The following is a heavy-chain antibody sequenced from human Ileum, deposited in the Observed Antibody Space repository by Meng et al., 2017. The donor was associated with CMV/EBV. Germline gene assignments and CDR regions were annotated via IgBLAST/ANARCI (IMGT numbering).Heavy chain of an antibody. CDR2: LYHSGSS. CDR1: GGSISSGSNY. CDR3: ARSEWLEIFDY. V-gene: IGHV4-39*01. Sequence: SETLSPTCTVAGGSISSGSNYWGWIRQPPGKGLEWIGSLYHSGSSHYNPSLKSRVTMSVDTSKNQFSLKLTPVSAADTAVYYCARSEWLEIFDYWGQGILVTVSS. D-gene: IGHD6-19*01. J-gene: IGHJ4*02.